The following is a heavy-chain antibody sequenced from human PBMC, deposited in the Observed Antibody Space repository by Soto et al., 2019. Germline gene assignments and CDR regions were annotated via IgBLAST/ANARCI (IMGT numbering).Heavy chain of an antibody. D-gene: IGHD4-17*01. J-gene: IGHJ4*02. CDR2: ISVTGSGT. CDR1: GFTFSSYD. Sequence: EVQLLESGGGLVQPGGSLGLSCAASGFTFSSYDMSWVRQAPGKGLEYVSSISVTGSGTYYADSVKGRFTISRDNSKNTLYLQMNSLRVEDTAVYYCARTTTTQRRDYWGQGTLVTVSS. V-gene: IGHV3-23*01. CDR3: ARTTTTQRRDY.